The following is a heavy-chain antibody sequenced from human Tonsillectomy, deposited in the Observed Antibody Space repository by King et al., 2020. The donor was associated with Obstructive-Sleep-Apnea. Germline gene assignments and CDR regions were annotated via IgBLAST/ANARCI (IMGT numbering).Heavy chain of an antibody. Sequence: VQLVESGGGFVQPGGSLRLSCAASGFIFSSYWMHWVRQVPGKGLVWVSRINNDGSTTSYADSVKGRFTISRDNAKSTLFLPMDSLRAEDTAVFYCARDREYYDCSGYYYSEGFDSRGQGTLVTVSS. J-gene: IGHJ4*02. CDR1: GFIFSSYW. D-gene: IGHD3-22*01. CDR3: ARDREYYDCSGYYYSEGFDS. V-gene: IGHV3-74*01. CDR2: INNDGSTT.